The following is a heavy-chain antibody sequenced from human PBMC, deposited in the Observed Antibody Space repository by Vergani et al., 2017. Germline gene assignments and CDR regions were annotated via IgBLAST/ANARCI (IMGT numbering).Heavy chain of an antibody. CDR3: ARTGYCSGGSCYSDNWFDP. V-gene: IGHV1-69*12. D-gene: IGHD2-15*01. CDR1: GGTFSSYA. Sequence: QVQLVQSGAEVKKPRSSVKVSCKASGGTFSSYAISWVRQAPGQGLEWMGGIIPIFGTANYAQKFQGRVTITADESTSTAYMELSSLRSEDTAVYYCARTGYCSGGSCYSDNWFDPWGQGTLVTVSS. CDR2: IIPIFGTA. J-gene: IGHJ5*02.